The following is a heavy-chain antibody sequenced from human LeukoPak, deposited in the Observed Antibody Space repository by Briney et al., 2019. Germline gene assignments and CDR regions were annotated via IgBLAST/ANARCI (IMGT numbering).Heavy chain of an antibody. Sequence: PSETLSLTCTASGGSFSSYYWSWIRQPPGKGLEWIGYIYYSGSTNYNPSLKSRVTISVDTSKNQFSLKLSTVTAADTAVYYCARITPNWVDPWGQGTLVTVSS. V-gene: IGHV4-59*12. CDR3: ARITPNWVDP. J-gene: IGHJ5*02. CDR2: IYYSGST. CDR1: GGSFSSYY.